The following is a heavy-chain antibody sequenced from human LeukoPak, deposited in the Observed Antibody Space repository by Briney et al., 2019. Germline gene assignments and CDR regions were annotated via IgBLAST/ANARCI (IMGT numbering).Heavy chain of an antibody. CDR1: GYTFTSYA. CDR3: ARDYIAAADNNWFDP. Sequence: ASVKVSCKASGYTFTSYAMNWVRQAPGQGLEWMGWINTNTGNPTYAQGFTGRFVFSLDTSVSTAYLQISSLKAEDTAVYYCARDYIAAADNNWFDPWGQGTLVTVSS. D-gene: IGHD6-13*01. J-gene: IGHJ5*02. CDR2: INTNTGNP. V-gene: IGHV7-4-1*02.